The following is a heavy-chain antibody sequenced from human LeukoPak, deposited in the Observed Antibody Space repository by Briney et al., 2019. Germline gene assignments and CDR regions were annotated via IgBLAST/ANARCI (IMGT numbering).Heavy chain of an antibody. J-gene: IGHJ4*02. CDR3: ARIHITMIVVVTQSYFDY. CDR2: IYHSGST. CDR1: GYSISSGYY. V-gene: IGHV4-38-2*02. D-gene: IGHD3-22*01. Sequence: SETLSLTCTVSGYSISSGYYWGWIRQPPGKGLEWIGNIYHSGSTYYNPSLKSRVTISVDTSKNQFSLKLSSVTAADTAVYYCARIHITMIVVVTQSYFDYWGQGTLVTVSS.